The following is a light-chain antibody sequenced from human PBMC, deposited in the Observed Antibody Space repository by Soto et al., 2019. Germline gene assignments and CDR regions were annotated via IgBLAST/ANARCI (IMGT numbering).Light chain of an antibody. J-gene: IGKJ3*01. Sequence: DIQMTQSPSTLSASVGDRVTITCRASQSISSWLAWYQQKPGKAPKLLIYKASSLESGVPSRFSGSGSGTEFTLTISSLQPDDFATYYCQQYNSYAFTFGPGTEVDIK. V-gene: IGKV1-5*03. CDR1: QSISSW. CDR3: QQYNSYAFT. CDR2: KAS.